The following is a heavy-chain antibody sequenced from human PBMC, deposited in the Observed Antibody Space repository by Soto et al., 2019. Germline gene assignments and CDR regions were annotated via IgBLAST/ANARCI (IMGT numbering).Heavy chain of an antibody. CDR2: IRTHTGNA. CDR3: ARLTGFSSTFPDC. Sequence: QVQLMQSGGEVKKPGASVKVSFQAPGLTFRIYAIAWVRQAPGQGLEWLGWIRTHTGNANYAQNFQDRITMTAHTSTHTDYLELRNLRTDDTAVYDCARLTGFSSTFPDCWGPGTLVSVAS. D-gene: IGHD6-13*01. CDR1: GLTFRIYA. V-gene: IGHV1-18*04. J-gene: IGHJ4*02.